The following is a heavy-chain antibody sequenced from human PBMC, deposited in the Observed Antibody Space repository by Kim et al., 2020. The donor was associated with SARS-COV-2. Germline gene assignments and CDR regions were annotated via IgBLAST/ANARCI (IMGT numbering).Heavy chain of an antibody. CDR2: ISSSSSYI. D-gene: IGHD2-15*01. J-gene: IGHJ6*02. Sequence: GGSLRLSCAASGFTFSSYSMNWVRQAPGKGLEWVSSISSSSSYIYYADSVKGRFTISRDNAKNSLYLQMNSLRAEDTAVYYCARDLPEDIVAFGMDVWGQGTTVTVSS. CDR1: GFTFSSYS. V-gene: IGHV3-21*01. CDR3: ARDLPEDIVAFGMDV.